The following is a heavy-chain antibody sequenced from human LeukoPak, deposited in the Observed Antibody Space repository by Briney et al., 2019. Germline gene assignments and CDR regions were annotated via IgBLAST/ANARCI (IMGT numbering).Heavy chain of an antibody. D-gene: IGHD2-8*01. CDR3: AKDRAVYADPLLDFDY. J-gene: IGHJ4*02. Sequence: PGGSLRLSCAASGFTFSSYDMQWVRQAPGKGLEWVAFVRFDGNNNYYADSVKGRFTSSRDNSKNTLFLQMNSLRAEDTAVYYSAKDRAVYADPLLDFDYWGQGILVTVSS. CDR1: GFTFSSYD. CDR2: VRFDGNNN. V-gene: IGHV3-30*02.